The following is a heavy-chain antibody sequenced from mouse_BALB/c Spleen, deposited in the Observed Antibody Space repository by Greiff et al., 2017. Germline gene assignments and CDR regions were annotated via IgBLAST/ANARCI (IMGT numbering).Heavy chain of an antibody. CDR1: GFNIKDTY. D-gene: IGHD2-4*01. CDR3: ASYYDYGDAY. CDR2: IDPANGNT. V-gene: IGHV14-3*02. Sequence: VHVKQSGAELVKPGASVKLSCTASGFNIKDTYMHWVKQRPEQGLEWIGRIDPANGNTKYDPKFQGKATITADTSSNTAYLQLSSLTSEDTAVYYCASYYDYGDAYWGQGTLVTVSA. J-gene: IGHJ3*01.